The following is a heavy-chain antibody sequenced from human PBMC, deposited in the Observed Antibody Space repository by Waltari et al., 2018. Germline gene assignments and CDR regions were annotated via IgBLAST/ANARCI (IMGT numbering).Heavy chain of an antibody. Sequence: EVQLVESGGDLVQPGGSLRLSCAAAGFTFRDNTMNWVRQAPGKGLEWVSYMRGDSSYIYYADSVNGRFTISRDYAQNAVFLQMNSLRVEDTAVYYCTREYSVIARFEDWGQGTLVTVSS. CDR2: MRGDSSYI. CDR1: GFTFRDNT. D-gene: IGHD5-12*01. CDR3: TREYSVIARFED. V-gene: IGHV3-48*01. J-gene: IGHJ1*01.